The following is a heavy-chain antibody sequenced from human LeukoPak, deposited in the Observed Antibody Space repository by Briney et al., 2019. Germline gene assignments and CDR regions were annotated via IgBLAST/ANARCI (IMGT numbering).Heavy chain of an antibody. CDR1: GYTFTGYY. D-gene: IGHD6-6*01. J-gene: IGHJ6*03. CDR3: ATGGSSSTYHYYYYMDV. CDR2: INPNSGGT. V-gene: IGHV1-2*02. Sequence: ASVKVSCKSSGYTFTGYYMHWVRQAPGQGLEWMGWINPNSGGTNYSQKFQGRVTMTRDTSISTAYMELSRLRSDDTAVYYCATGGSSSTYHYYYYMDVWGKGTTVTVSS.